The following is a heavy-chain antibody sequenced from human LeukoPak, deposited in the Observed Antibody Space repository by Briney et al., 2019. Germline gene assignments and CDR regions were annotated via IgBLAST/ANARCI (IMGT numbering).Heavy chain of an antibody. CDR3: AREGRYYGSGSYKYYFDY. V-gene: IGHV3-21*01. CDR1: GFTFSSYS. CDR2: ISSSSSYI. D-gene: IGHD3-10*01. Sequence: GGSLRLSCAASGFTFSSYSMNWVRQAPGKGLEWVSSISSSSSYIYYADSVKGRFTISRDNAKNSLYLQMNSQRAEDTAVYYCAREGRYYGSGSYKYYFDYWGQGTLVTVSS. J-gene: IGHJ4*02.